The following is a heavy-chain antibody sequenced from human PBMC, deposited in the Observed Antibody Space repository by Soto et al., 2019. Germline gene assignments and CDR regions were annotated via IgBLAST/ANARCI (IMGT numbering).Heavy chain of an antibody. D-gene: IGHD5-12*01. CDR3: ARGVRGYSGYDNFDY. Sequence: QVQLVQSGAEVKRPGASVKVSCKASGYTFTSYDINWVGQATGQGLGGRGGMNPNSGNTGYAQKFQGRVTMTRNTSISTAYMELSSLRSEDTAVYYCARGVRGYSGYDNFDYWGQGTLVTVSS. CDR1: GYTFTSYD. CDR2: MNPNSGNT. J-gene: IGHJ4*02. V-gene: IGHV1-8*01.